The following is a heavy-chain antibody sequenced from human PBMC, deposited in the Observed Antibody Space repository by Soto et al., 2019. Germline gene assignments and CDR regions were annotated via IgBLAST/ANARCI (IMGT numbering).Heavy chain of an antibody. D-gene: IGHD6-6*01. Sequence: SETLSLTCTVSGGSISSYYWSWIRQPPGKGLEWIGYINYSGSTNYNPSLKSRVTISLDTSKNQFSLKLSSVTAADTAVYYCARGSSIAGLYYGMDVWGQGTTATVSS. J-gene: IGHJ6*02. V-gene: IGHV4-59*12. CDR1: GGSISSYY. CDR3: ARGSSIAGLYYGMDV. CDR2: INYSGST.